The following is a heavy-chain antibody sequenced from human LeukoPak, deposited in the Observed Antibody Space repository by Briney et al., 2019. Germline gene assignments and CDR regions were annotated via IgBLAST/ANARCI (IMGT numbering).Heavy chain of an antibody. V-gene: IGHV3-23*01. Sequence: PGGSLRLSCAASGFTFSSYAMSWVRQAPGKGLEWVSGISGSGGSTYYADSVKGRYTISRDNSKNSLYLQMNSLRAEDTALYYCAKDIMEVAAWGYFDYWGQGTLVTVSS. CDR3: AKDIMEVAAWGYFDY. CDR1: GFTFSSYA. CDR2: ISGSGGST. J-gene: IGHJ4*02. D-gene: IGHD2-15*01.